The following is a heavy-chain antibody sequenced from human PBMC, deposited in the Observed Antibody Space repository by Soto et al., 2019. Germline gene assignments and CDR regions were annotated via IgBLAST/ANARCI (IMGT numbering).Heavy chain of an antibody. V-gene: IGHV3-21*06. Sequence: PGGSLRLSCAGSGFTFRTHTLVWVRQAPGKGLEWVSSISSGGTYLEYAHSVKGRFAISRDDAKDSVFLQMNSLKTDDTAVYYCVKGGEDITSPYGMDAWGQGTTVTVSS. CDR1: GFTFRTHT. CDR3: VKGGEDITSPYGMDA. D-gene: IGHD3-16*01. J-gene: IGHJ6*02. CDR2: ISSGGTYL.